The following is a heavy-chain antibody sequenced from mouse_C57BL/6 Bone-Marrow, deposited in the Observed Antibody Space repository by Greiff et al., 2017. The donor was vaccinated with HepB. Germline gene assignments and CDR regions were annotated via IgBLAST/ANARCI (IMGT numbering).Heavy chain of an antibody. J-gene: IGHJ2*01. CDR2: ISSGGSYT. CDR3: ARQRRYYGSLYYFDY. CDR1: GFTFSSYG. Sequence: EVMLVESGGDLVKPGGSLKLSCAASGFTFSSYGMSWVRQTPDKRLEWVATISSGGSYTYYPDSVKGRFTISRDNAKNTLYLQMSSLKSEDTAMYYCARQRRYYGSLYYFDYWGQGTTLTVSS. V-gene: IGHV5-6*01. D-gene: IGHD1-1*01.